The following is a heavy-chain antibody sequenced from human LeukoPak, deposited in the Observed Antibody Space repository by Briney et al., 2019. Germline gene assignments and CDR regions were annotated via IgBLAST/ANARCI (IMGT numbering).Heavy chain of an antibody. J-gene: IGHJ4*02. Sequence: GASVKVSCKASGYTFTGYYMHWVRQAPGQGLEWMGWINPNSGGTNYAQKFQGRVTMTRDTSISTAYMELSRLRSDDTAVYYCARGSLGYYYDSSGRGLIDYWGQGTLVTVSS. D-gene: IGHD3-22*01. V-gene: IGHV1-2*02. CDR3: ARGSLGYYYDSSGRGLIDY. CDR2: INPNSGGT. CDR1: GYTFTGYY.